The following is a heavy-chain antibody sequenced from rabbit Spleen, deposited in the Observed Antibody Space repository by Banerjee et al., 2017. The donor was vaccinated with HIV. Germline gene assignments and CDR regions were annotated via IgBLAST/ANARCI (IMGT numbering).Heavy chain of an antibody. V-gene: IGHV1S45*01. CDR2: IVAGSSSST. D-gene: IGHD1-1*01. CDR1: GIDFSSNYW. CDR3: ASAVVSAFNL. Sequence: QDQLVVSGGGLVQPEGSLPLTCTSSGIDFSSNYWICCVRQAPGKGLEWIACIVAGSSSSTYYASWARGRFTISKPSSTTLTLRMTSLTAVDTAAYLGASAVVSAFNLWGPATLVTVS. J-gene: IGHJ4*01.